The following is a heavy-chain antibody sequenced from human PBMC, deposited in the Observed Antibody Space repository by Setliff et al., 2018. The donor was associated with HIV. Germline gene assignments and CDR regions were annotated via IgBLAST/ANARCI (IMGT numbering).Heavy chain of an antibody. CDR1: GYTFSDYG. CDR2: ISVYNGNT. Sequence: ASVKVSCKTSGYTFSDYGITWARQAPGQGLEWMGWISVYNGNTDYAQKFQGRLSMSTASSTSTANMFLRSLRYDDTAVYYCARTPRIMVTLKGEYYYYYMDVWGKGTTVTVSS. J-gene: IGHJ6*03. CDR3: ARTPRIMVTLKGEYYYYYMDV. V-gene: IGHV1-18*01. D-gene: IGHD2-8*01.